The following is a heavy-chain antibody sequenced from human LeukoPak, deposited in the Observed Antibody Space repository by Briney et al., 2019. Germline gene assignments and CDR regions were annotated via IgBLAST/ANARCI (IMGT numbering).Heavy chain of an antibody. J-gene: IGHJ2*01. CDR2: IYYSGST. CDR3: ARMSPFWYFDL. V-gene: IGHV4-59*08. CDR1: GGSISSYY. Sequence: PSETLSLTCTVSGGSISSYYWSWIRQPPGKGLEWIGYIYYSGSTNYNSSLKSRVTISVDTSKNQLSLKLSSVTAADTAVHYCARMSPFWYFDLWGRGTLVTVSS.